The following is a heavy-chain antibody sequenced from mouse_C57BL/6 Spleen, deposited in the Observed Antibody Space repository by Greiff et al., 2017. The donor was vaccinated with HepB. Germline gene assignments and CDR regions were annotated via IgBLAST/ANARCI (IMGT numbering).Heavy chain of an antibody. CDR1: GFTFSSYA. D-gene: IGHD3-3*01. CDR3: TRGTSGFAY. Sequence: EVQRVESGEGLVKPGGSLKLSCAASGFTFSSYAMSWVRQTPEKRLEWVAYISSGGDYIYYADTVKGRFTISRDNARNTLYLQMSSLKSEDTVMYYCTRGTSGFAYWGQGTLVTVSA. CDR2: ISSGGDYI. V-gene: IGHV5-9-1*02. J-gene: IGHJ3*01.